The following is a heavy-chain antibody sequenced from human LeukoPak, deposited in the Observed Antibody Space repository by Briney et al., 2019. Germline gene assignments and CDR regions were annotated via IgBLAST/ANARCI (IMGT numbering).Heavy chain of an antibody. D-gene: IGHD5-12*01. CDR1: GFTFSSYG. CDR3: ARVRGSYSGYDGFDY. V-gene: IGHV3-30*02. CDR2: IRYDGSNK. J-gene: IGHJ4*02. Sequence: GGSLRLSCAASGFTFSSYGMHWVRQAPGKGLEWVAFIRYDGSNKYYADSVKGRFTISRDNAKNTLYLQMNSLRAEDTAVYYCARVRGSYSGYDGFDYWGQGTLVTVSS.